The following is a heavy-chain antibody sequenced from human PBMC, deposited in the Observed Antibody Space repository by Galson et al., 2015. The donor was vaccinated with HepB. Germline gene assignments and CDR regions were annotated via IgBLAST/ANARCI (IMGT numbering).Heavy chain of an antibody. CDR1: GFTFSSYA. D-gene: IGHD6-13*01. Sequence: SLRLSCAASGFTFSSYAMSWVRQAPGKGLEWVANIRQDGRDKFYVDSVRGRFTISRDNAKNLLFLHMSSLRVEDTALYYCATDRRAGLYNWGHGTLVTVSA. V-gene: IGHV3-7*01. J-gene: IGHJ4*01. CDR2: IRQDGRDK. CDR3: ATDRRAGLYN.